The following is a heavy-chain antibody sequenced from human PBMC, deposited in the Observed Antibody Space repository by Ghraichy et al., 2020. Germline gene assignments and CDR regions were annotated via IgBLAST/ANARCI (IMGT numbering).Heavy chain of an antibody. CDR3: ARHGKGWLQSPGRYFDL. CDR2: IYPGDSDT. V-gene: IGHV5-51*01. J-gene: IGHJ2*01. CDR1: GYSFTSYW. Sequence: GESLNISCKGSGYSFTSYWIGWVRQMPGKGLEWMGIIYPGDSDTRYSPSFQGQVTISADKSISTAYLQWSSLKASDTAMYYCARHGKGWLQSPGRYFDLWGRGTLVTVSS. D-gene: IGHD5-24*01.